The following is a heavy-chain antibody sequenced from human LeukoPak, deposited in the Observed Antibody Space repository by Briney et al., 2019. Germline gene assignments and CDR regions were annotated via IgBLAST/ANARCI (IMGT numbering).Heavy chain of an antibody. Sequence: GGSLRLSCAASGFTFSSYGMHWVRQAPGKGLEWVAVIWYDGSNKYYADSVKGRFTISRDNSKNTLYLQMNSLRAEDTAVYYCASAYDSSGYYYPDRYWGQRTLVTVSS. CDR1: GFTFSSYG. CDR3: ASAYDSSGYYYPDRY. D-gene: IGHD3-22*01. J-gene: IGHJ4*02. CDR2: IWYDGSNK. V-gene: IGHV3-33*01.